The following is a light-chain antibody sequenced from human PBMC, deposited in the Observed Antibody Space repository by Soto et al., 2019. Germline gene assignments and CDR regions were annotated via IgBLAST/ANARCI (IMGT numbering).Light chain of an antibody. V-gene: IGKV2-30*02. CDR3: MQGTHWPWT. J-gene: IGKJ1*01. Sequence: DVVLTQSPLSLPVTLGQPASISCRSSQSLIHSDGSTYLSWFQQRPGQSPRRLIYEVSDRDSGVPDRFSGSGSGTDFTLKSSRVEAEDVGVYYCMQGTHWPWTFGQGTKVEIK. CDR1: QSLIHSDGSTY. CDR2: EVS.